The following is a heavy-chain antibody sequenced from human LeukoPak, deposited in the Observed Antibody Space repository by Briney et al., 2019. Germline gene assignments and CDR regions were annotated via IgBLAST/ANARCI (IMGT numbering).Heavy chain of an antibody. CDR1: GFTFSSFA. CDR2: FSGSGDIT. V-gene: IGHV3-23*01. D-gene: IGHD3-9*01. J-gene: IGHJ4*02. CDR3: AKINGPILTGKLDC. Sequence: GGSLRLSCAASGFTFSSFAMSWVRQAPGKRLEWVSTFSGSGDITYYADSVKGRFTISRDNSKNTLYLQMNSLRAEDTAVYYCAKINGPILTGKLDCWGQGALVTVSS.